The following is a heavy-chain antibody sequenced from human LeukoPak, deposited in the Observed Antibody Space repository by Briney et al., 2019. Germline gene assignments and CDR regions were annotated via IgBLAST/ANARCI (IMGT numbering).Heavy chain of an antibody. J-gene: IGHJ4*02. D-gene: IGHD3-3*01. CDR3: ARDVLRFLEWLLSGDY. V-gene: IGHV3-30-3*01. Sequence: GGSLRLSCAASGFTFSSYAMHWVRQVPGKGLEWVAVISYDGSNKYYADSVKGRFTISRDNSKNTLYLQMNSLRAEDTAVYYCARDVLRFLEWLLSGDYWGQGTLVTVSS. CDR2: ISYDGSNK. CDR1: GFTFSSYA.